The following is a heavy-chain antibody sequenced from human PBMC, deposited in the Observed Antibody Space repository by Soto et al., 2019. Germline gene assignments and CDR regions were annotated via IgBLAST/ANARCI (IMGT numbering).Heavy chain of an antibody. Sequence: EVQLVESGGGLVQPGGSLRLSCAASGFRFTGNWMHWVRQAPGKGLEWVSRIKVEGTVTRYADSVKGRLTISRDNAKNTGYLQMSSLKAEDTAVYDCARAMYCRGGGCLLASWFDSWVQGTPVTVSS. CDR3: ARAMYCRGGGCLLASWFDS. V-gene: IGHV3-74*01. D-gene: IGHD2-15*01. J-gene: IGHJ5*01. CDR2: IKVEGTVT. CDR1: GFRFTGNW.